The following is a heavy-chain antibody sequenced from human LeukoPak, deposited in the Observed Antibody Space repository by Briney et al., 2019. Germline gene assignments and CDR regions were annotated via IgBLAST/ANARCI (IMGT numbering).Heavy chain of an antibody. CDR1: GGTFIAYA. D-gene: IGHD2-2*02. J-gene: IGHJ3*02. CDR2: ISAYNGNT. Sequence: ASVKVSCKASGGTFIAYAISWVRQAPGQGLEWMGWISAYNGNTNYAQKLQGRVTMTTDTSTSTAYMELRSLRSDDTAVYYCATSGDVPAAIRIAFDIWGQGTMVTVSS. CDR3: ATSGDVPAAIRIAFDI. V-gene: IGHV1-18*01.